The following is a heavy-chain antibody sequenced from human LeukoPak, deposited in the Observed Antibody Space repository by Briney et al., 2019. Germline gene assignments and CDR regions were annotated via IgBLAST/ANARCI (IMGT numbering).Heavy chain of an antibody. CDR1: GFTVSSNY. J-gene: IGHJ4*02. CDR3: ARRSGIAVAGAFDY. V-gene: IGHV3-66*04. Sequence: GGSLRLSCAASGFTVSSNYMSWVRQAPGKGLEWVSVIYSGGSTYYANSVKGRFTIYRDNSKNTLYLQMNSLRAEDTAVYYCARRSGIAVAGAFDYWGQGTLVTVSS. CDR2: IYSGGST. D-gene: IGHD6-19*01.